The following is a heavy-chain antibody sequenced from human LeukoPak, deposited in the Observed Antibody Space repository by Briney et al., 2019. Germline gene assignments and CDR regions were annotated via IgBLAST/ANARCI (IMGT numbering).Heavy chain of an antibody. D-gene: IGHD5-12*01. J-gene: IGHJ4*02. CDR1: GFSISNSA. V-gene: IGHV3-23*01. Sequence: PSGGSLRLSCAASGFSISNSAMRWVRQAPGKGLEWVSLIVASSGSTFYADSVKGRFTISRDSSKNTLYLQMNSLRAEDMAVYYCAKGAYDYIEMGYFDYWGQGTLVTVSS. CDR2: IVASSGST. CDR3: AKGAYDYIEMGYFDY.